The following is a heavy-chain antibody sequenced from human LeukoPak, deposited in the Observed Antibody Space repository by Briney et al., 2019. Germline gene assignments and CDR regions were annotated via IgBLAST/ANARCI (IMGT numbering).Heavy chain of an antibody. J-gene: IGHJ6*03. CDR2: IIPIFGTA. CDR1: GGTFSSYA. CDR3: AREPRSMYYYGSGIEFRAHYYNYMDV. D-gene: IGHD3-10*01. V-gene: IGHV1-69*06. Sequence: SVKVSCKASGGTFSSYAISWVRQAPGQGLEWMGGIIPIFGTANYAQKFQGRVTITADKSTSTAYMELSSLRSEDTAVYYCAREPRSMYYYGSGIEFRAHYYNYMDVWGKGTTVTVSS.